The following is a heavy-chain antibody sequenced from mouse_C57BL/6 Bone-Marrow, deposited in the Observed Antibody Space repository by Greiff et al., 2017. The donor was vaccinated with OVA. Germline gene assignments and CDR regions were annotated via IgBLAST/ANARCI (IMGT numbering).Heavy chain of an antibody. CDR1: GYAFSSSW. J-gene: IGHJ1*03. Sequence: VKLVESGPELVKPGASVKISCKASGYAFSSSWMNWVKQRPGKGLEWIGRIYPGDGDTNYNGKFKGKATLTADKSSSTAYMQLSSLTSEDSAVYFCARSRYDYDEKYLDVWGTGTTVTVSS. CDR3: ARSRYDYDEKYLDV. D-gene: IGHD2-4*01. V-gene: IGHV1-82*01. CDR2: IYPGDGDT.